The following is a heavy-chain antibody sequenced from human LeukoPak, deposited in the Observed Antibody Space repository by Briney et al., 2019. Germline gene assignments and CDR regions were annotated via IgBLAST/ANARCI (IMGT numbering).Heavy chain of an antibody. CDR3: VRGFRGYSFDY. Sequence: GGSLRLSCAASGFTVSNNHMTWVRQAPGKGLEWVSLISTGGSPYYTDSVKGRFTISRDNSKNTLFLQMNSLRAEDTAVYYCVRGFRGYSFDYWGQGTLVTVSS. CDR2: ISTGGSP. CDR1: GFTVSNNH. V-gene: IGHV3-53*01. J-gene: IGHJ4*02.